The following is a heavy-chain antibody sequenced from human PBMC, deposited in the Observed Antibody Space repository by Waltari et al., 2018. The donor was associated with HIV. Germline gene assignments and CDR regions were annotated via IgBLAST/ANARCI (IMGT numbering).Heavy chain of an antibody. CDR1: GFNFKGYA. D-gene: IGHD6-13*01. CDR2: IRSKLDSFAT. CDR3: TRWTAAAGTAFDY. J-gene: IGHJ4*02. Sequence: EVQLVDSGGALVQPGGVLNLSCAASGFNFKGYAINWVRQASGKGLEWVGRIRSKLDSFATAYGASMKGRCTISRDDSKNTAYLQMNSLKTEDTALYYCTRWTAAAGTAFDYWGLGTLVTVSS. V-gene: IGHV3-73*01.